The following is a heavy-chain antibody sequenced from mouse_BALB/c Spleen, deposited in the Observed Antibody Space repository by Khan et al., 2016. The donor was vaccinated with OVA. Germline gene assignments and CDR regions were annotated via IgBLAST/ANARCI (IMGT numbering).Heavy chain of an antibody. CDR2: INPYTGAT. V-gene: IGHV1-42*01. Sequence: VQLKESGPELVKPGASVKISCKASGYSFTGYYMHWVKQSHLKSLEWIGRINPYTGATTYNQNFKDKASLTVDKSSSTAYMDLHSLTSEDSAGYYCARGRTATYAWFAYWGQGTLVTVSS. J-gene: IGHJ3*01. CDR3: ARGRTATYAWFAY. CDR1: GYSFTGYY.